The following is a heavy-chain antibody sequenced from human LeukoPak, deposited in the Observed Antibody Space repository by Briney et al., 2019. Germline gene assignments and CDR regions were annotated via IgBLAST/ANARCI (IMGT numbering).Heavy chain of an antibody. D-gene: IGHD6-19*01. V-gene: IGHV3-33*08. CDR1: GFTFSSYA. CDR2: IWYDGSNK. J-gene: IGHJ4*02. CDR3: ARDPNAQW. Sequence: GGSLRLSCSASGFTFSSYAMSWVRQAPGKGLEWVAVIWYDGSNKYYADSVKGRFTISRDNSKNTLYLQMNSLRAEDTAVYYCARDPNAQWWGQGTLVTVSS.